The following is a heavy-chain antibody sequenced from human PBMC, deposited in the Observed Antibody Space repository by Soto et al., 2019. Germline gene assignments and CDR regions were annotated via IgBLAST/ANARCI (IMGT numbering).Heavy chain of an antibody. Sequence: EVQLLESGGGLVQPGGSLRLSCAASGFTFSSYAMSWVRQAPGKGLEWVSAISGSGGSTYYADSVKGRFTISRANSKHTMYLQMNSMRAEDTAVYYCAKDGCSGGSCSGTMSDAFDIWGQGTMVTVSS. V-gene: IGHV3-23*01. J-gene: IGHJ3*02. CDR3: AKDGCSGGSCSGTMSDAFDI. CDR2: ISGSGGST. D-gene: IGHD2-15*01. CDR1: GFTFSSYA.